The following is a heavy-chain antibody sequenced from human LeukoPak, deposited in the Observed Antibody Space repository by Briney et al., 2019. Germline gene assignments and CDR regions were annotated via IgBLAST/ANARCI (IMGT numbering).Heavy chain of an antibody. CDR3: AADWPGDGDYSLDQ. CDR2: IKGRPDGRTT. Sequence: KAGGSLRLSCAASGFTFIDAWMRWVRQAPGKGLEWVGRIKGRPDGRTTDYAAPVKGRFTISRDDSRDMLYLQMNSLKTEDTAVYYCAADWPGDGDYSLDQWGQGTLVTVSS. V-gene: IGHV3-15*01. D-gene: IGHD4-17*01. J-gene: IGHJ4*02. CDR1: GFTFIDAW.